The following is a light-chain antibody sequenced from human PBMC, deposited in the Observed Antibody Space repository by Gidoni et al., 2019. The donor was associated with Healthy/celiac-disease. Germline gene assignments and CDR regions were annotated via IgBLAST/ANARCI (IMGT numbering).Light chain of an antibody. J-gene: IGKJ2*01. CDR3: QQYYSTPRT. Sequence: IVMTQAPDSLSGSRGERSTINCKSSQSVSYTSNNKNYLAWYQQNPGHPPQLLIYWSSTRASGVAERCSGSWAATYSTLTSSRLQADDAAFYYCQQYYSTPRTFGQGTKLEIK. V-gene: IGKV4-1*01. CDR1: QSVSYTSNNKNY. CDR2: WSS.